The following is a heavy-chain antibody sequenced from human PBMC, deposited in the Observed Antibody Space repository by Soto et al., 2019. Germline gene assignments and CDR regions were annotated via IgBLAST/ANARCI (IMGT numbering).Heavy chain of an antibody. Sequence: QVQLVESGGGVVQPGRSLRLSCAASGFTFSSYGMHWVRQAPGKGLEWVAVISYDGSNKYYADSVKGRFTISRDNSKNTLYLQMNSLRAEDTAVYYCAKEPQHSSSWYPLGYWGQGTLVTVSS. D-gene: IGHD6-13*01. CDR1: GFTFSSYG. V-gene: IGHV3-30*18. CDR2: ISYDGSNK. CDR3: AKEPQHSSSWYPLGY. J-gene: IGHJ4*02.